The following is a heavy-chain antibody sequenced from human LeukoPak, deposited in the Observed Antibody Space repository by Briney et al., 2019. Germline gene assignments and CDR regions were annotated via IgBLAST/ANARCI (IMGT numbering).Heavy chain of an antibody. CDR1: GVSLSTYY. D-gene: IGHD4-17*01. V-gene: IGHV4-34*01. CDR2: VNHSGYT. Sequence: SETLSLTCDVSGVSLSTYYWSWIRQSPEKGLEWIGEVNHSGYTNYNPSLKGRVTISVDTPKNQFSLKLSSVTAADTAVYYCARQLYGSDYWGQGTLVTVSS. J-gene: IGHJ4*02. CDR3: ARQLYGSDY.